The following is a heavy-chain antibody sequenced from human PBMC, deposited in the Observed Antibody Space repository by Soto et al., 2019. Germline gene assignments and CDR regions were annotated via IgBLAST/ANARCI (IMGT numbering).Heavy chain of an antibody. D-gene: IGHD4-17*01. CDR2: IYPGDSET. CDR1: GYRFTSYW. CDR3: ARQVDGHGDYGGALHI. J-gene: IGHJ3*02. V-gene: IGHV5-51*01. Sequence: GESLKISCKGSGYRFTSYWIGWVRQMPGKGLEWMGIIYPGDSETRYSPSFQGQVTISADKSISTAYLQWSSLKASDTAMYYCARQVDGHGDYGGALHIWGQGTMVTVSS.